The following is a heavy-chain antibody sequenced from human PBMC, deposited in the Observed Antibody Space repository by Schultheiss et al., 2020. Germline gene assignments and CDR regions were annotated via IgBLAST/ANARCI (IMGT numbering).Heavy chain of an antibody. V-gene: IGHV2-70*11. CDR1: GFSLSTSGMC. CDR3: ARSTLRYFDWLLSPNYYGMDV. J-gene: IGHJ6*02. Sequence: SGPTLVKPTQTLTLTCTFSGFSLSTSGMCVSWIRQPPGKALEWLARIDWDDDKYYSTSLKTRLTISKDTSKNQVVLTMTNMDPVDTATYYCARSTLRYFDWLLSPNYYGMDVWGQGTTVTVSS. CDR2: IDWDDDK. D-gene: IGHD3-9*01.